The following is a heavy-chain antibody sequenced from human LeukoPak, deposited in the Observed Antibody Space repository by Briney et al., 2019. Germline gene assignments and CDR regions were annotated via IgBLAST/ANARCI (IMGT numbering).Heavy chain of an antibody. V-gene: IGHV3-23*01. CDR1: GRTFSSYA. Sequence: GGSLRLYCAASGRTFSSYAMSWVRQAPGKGLEWVSATSGSGGSTYYADSVKGRFTISRDNSKNTLYLQMNSLRAEDTAVYYSAKAGYSSSWYDFYMDVWGKGTTVTVSS. J-gene: IGHJ6*03. D-gene: IGHD6-13*01. CDR3: AKAGYSSSWYDFYMDV. CDR2: TSGSGGST.